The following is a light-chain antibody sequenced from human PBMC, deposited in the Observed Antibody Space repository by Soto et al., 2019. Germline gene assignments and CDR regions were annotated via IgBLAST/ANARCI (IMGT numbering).Light chain of an antibody. Sequence: DIQMTQSPSSLSASVGDRVTITCRASQSISSWLAWYQQKPGKAPNLLIYKASYLESGVPSRFSGSGSGTEFTLTISSLQPDDLATYYCQQYNNYPYTLGQGTKLQIK. CDR3: QQYNNYPYT. J-gene: IGKJ2*01. CDR1: QSISSW. V-gene: IGKV1-5*03. CDR2: KAS.